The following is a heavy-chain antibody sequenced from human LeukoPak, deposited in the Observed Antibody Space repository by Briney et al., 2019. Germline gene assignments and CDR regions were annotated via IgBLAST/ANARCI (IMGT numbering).Heavy chain of an antibody. CDR3: ARVGSIPNPDI. V-gene: IGHV3-48*01. CDR1: GFTFSSYS. J-gene: IGHJ3*02. CDR2: ISSSSSTI. Sequence: PGGSLRLSCAASGFTFSSYSMNWVRQAPGTRLEWVSYISSSSSTIYYADSVKGRFTISRDNAKNSLYLQMNSLRAEDTAVYYCARVGSIPNPDIWGQGTMVTVSS.